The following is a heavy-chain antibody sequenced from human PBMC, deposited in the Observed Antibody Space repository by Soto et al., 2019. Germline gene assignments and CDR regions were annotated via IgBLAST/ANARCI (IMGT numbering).Heavy chain of an antibody. J-gene: IGHJ4*02. Sequence: SGVLSLTCSVSGGSFSTKYWSWIRQPPGKGLEWVGYIYYDGTARHNPSLKSRVTISLETSKNQFSLKLSSVTAADTAVYYCARATAIGYYFDYWGQGTLVTVSS. V-gene: IGHV4-59*12. CDR1: GGSFSTKY. CDR2: IYYDGTA. D-gene: IGHD2-21*02. CDR3: ARATAIGYYFDY.